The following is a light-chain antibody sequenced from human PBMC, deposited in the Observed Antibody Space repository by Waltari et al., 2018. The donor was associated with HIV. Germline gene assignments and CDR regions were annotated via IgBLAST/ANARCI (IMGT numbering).Light chain of an antibody. CDR2: DNT. CDR1: SSDIGDNY. J-gene: IGLJ2*01. CDR3: GTWDSGLSVVV. Sequence: QSVLTQPPSASGTPGQRVTISCSGSSSDIGDNYVSWYQQVPGTAPKLLIYDNTERPSGIPDRFPGSKSGTSATLGITGLQTGDEADYYCGTWDSGLSVVVFGGGTKLTVL. V-gene: IGLV1-51*01.